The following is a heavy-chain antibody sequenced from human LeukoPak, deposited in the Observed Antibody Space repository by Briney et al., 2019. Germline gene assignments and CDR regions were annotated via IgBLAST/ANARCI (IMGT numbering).Heavy chain of an antibody. CDR1: GYTFTGYY. V-gene: IGHV1-2*02. CDR3: ARDLHYYYYYMDV. Sequence: ASVKVSCKASGYTFTGYYMHWVRQAPGQGLEWMGWINPNSGGTNYAQKVQGRVTMTRDTSISTAYMELSRLRSDDTAVYYCARDLHYYYYYMDVWGKGTTVTVSS. J-gene: IGHJ6*03. CDR2: INPNSGGT.